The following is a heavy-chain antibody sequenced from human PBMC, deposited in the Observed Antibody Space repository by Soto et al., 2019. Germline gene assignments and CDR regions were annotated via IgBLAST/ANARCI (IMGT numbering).Heavy chain of an antibody. CDR3: TTDPLYDYGWGSLGP. Sequence: GGSLRLSCAASGFIFSNAWMNWVRQAPGKGLEWVGRIKSKTDGGTTDYAAPVKGRFIISRDDSKNTLYVQMNSLKTEDKGVYYCTTDPLYDYGWGSLGPWGQGTLVTVSS. CDR2: IKSKTDGGTT. D-gene: IGHD3-16*01. CDR1: GFIFSNAW. J-gene: IGHJ5*02. V-gene: IGHV3-15*01.